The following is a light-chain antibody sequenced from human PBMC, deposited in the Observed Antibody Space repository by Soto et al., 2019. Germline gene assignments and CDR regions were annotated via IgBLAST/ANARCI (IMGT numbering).Light chain of an antibody. V-gene: IGLV1-40*01. CDR2: GNS. CDR1: WSNFGAGYD. Sequence: QSVLTQPASVSGAPGQRVTISCTGSWSNFGAGYDVHWYQQLPGAAPKLIIYGNSNRPSGVPDRFSGSRSGTSASLAITALQDEDEADYYCQSYDTSLGGSRVFGTGTKRTVL. CDR3: QSYDTSLGGSRV. J-gene: IGLJ1*01.